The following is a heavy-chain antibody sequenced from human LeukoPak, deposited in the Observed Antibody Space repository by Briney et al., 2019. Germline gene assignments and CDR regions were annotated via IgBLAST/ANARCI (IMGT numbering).Heavy chain of an antibody. CDR3: ARISSSGWYPFDY. CDR1: GGSYSGYY. CDR2: INHSGST. J-gene: IGHJ4*02. V-gene: IGHV4-34*01. Sequence: SETLSLTCAVYGGSYSGYYWSWIRHPPGKGLELIGEINHSGSTNYNPSLKSRVTISVDTSKNQFSLKLSSVTAADTAVYYCARISSSGWYPFDYWGQGTLVTVSS. D-gene: IGHD6-19*01.